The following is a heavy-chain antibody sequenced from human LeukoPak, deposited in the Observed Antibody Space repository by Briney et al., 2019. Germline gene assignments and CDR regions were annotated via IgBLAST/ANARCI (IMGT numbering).Heavy chain of an antibody. CDR1: GGSISSGGYS. D-gene: IGHD2-2*01. Sequence: SQTLSLTCAVSGGSISSGGYSWRWIRQPPGKGLEWIVYIYHSGSTYYNPSLKSRVTISVDRSKNQFSLKLSSVTAADTAVYYCARGGGYCSSTSCYGKLPFNWFDPWGQGTLVTVSS. CDR3: ARGGGYCSSTSCYGKLPFNWFDP. J-gene: IGHJ5*02. CDR2: IYHSGST. V-gene: IGHV4-30-2*01.